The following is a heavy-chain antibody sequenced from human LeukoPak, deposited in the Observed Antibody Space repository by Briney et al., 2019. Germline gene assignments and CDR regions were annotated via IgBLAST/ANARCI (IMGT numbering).Heavy chain of an antibody. Sequence: GRSLRLSCAASGFTFDDYAMHWVRQAPGKGLEWVSGISWNSGSIGYADSVKGRFTISRDNSKNSLYLQMNNLSADDTAVYYCAKGTRPRGSYYNDFWGQGTLVTVSS. CDR1: GFTFDDYA. J-gene: IGHJ4*02. V-gene: IGHV3-9*01. CDR2: ISWNSGSI. CDR3: AKGTRPRGSYYNDF. D-gene: IGHD3-10*01.